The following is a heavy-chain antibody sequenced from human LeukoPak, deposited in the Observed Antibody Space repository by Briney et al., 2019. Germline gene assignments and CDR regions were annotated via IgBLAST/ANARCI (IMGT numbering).Heavy chain of an antibody. J-gene: IGHJ3*02. D-gene: IGHD7-27*01. V-gene: IGHV5-51*01. Sequence: GESLKISCKAFGYSFITYWIGWVRQMPGKGLEWMGIIYPDDSDTRYSPSLQGQVTFSADKSITTSYLQWSSLKASDSAMYYCARSTSWGTFDIWGQGTMVTVSS. CDR1: GYSFITYW. CDR2: IYPDDSDT. CDR3: ARSTSWGTFDI.